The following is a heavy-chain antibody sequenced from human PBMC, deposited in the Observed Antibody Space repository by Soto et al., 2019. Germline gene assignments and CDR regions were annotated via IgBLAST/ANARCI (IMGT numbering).Heavy chain of an antibody. CDR2: MSHSGGT. CDR1: GGSISSGRYY. D-gene: IGHD2-21*02. Sequence: QVQLQQWGAGLLKPSETLSLTCAVYGGSISSGRYYWSWIRQPPGMGLEWIGEMSHSGGTHFNPSLKSRGTISVDTSKNQFSLRMSAVTAADTALYYCARVERGTATPVVDAFDMWGPGAMVTVSS. CDR3: ARVERGTATPVVDAFDM. J-gene: IGHJ3*02. V-gene: IGHV4-34*01.